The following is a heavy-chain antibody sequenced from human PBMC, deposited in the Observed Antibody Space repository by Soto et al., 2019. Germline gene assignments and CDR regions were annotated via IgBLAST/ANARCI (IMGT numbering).Heavy chain of an antibody. Sequence: EVQLVETGGGLIQPGESLRLSCAASGFTVSNNYMSWVRQAPGKGLEWVSLIYSGGSTYYADSVKGRFTISRDNSKNTLYLQMNSLRAEDTAVYYCATYSSLDYWGQGTLVTVSS. V-gene: IGHV3-53*02. CDR3: ATYSSLDY. CDR1: GFTVSNNY. J-gene: IGHJ4*02. CDR2: IYSGGST. D-gene: IGHD6-13*01.